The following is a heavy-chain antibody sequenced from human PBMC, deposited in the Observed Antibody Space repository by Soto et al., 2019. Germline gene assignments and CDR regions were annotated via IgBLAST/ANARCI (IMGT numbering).Heavy chain of an antibody. CDR1: GGSITSSSYY. D-gene: IGHD6-19*01. CDR3: ASQRGGWYYAFDI. CDR2: IYFSGST. V-gene: IGHV4-39*01. J-gene: IGHJ3*02. Sequence: PSETLSLTCTGSGGSITSSSYYWGWIRQPPGKGLEWIGSIYFSGSTYYNPSLKSRVTISVDTSKNQFSLKLSSVTAADTAVYYCASQRGGWYYAFDIWGQGTMVT.